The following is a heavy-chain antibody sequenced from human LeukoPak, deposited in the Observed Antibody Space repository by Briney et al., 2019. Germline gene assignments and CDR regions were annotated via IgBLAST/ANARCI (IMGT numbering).Heavy chain of an antibody. CDR3: GRALITMVRGVIGNWFDP. CDR2: IYYSGST. D-gene: IGHD3-10*01. J-gene: IGHJ5*02. CDR1: GGSISSYY. Sequence: SETLTLTCTVSGGSISSYYWSWLRQPPGKGLEWVGYIYYSGSTNYNPSLKSRVTISVDKSKNQFSLKLSSVTAADTAVYYCGRALITMVRGVIGNWFDPWGQGTLVTVSS. V-gene: IGHV4-59*01.